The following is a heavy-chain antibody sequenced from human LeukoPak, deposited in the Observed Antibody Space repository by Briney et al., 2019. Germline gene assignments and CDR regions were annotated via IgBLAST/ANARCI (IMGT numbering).Heavy chain of an antibody. CDR2: INHSGST. D-gene: IGHD1-1*01. Sequence: PSETLSLTCAVYGGSFSGYYWSWIRQPPGKGLEWIGEINHSGSTNYNPSLKSRVTISVDTSKNQFSLKLSSVTAADTAVYYCARGFGTKFDPWGQGTLVTVSS. CDR3: ARGFGTKFDP. V-gene: IGHV4-34*01. J-gene: IGHJ5*02. CDR1: GGSFSGYY.